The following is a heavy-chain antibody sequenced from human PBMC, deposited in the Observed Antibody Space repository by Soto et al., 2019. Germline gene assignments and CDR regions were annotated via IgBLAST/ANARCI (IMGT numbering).Heavy chain of an antibody. Sequence: GASVKVSCKASGYTFTSYYMHWVRQAPGQGLEWMGIINPSGGSTSYAQKFQGRVTLTRDTSTSTVYMELSSLRSEDTAVYYCASTMVRGVIPFGPIDYWGQGTLVTVSS. J-gene: IGHJ4*02. D-gene: IGHD3-10*01. CDR3: ASTMVRGVIPFGPIDY. CDR1: GYTFTSYY. V-gene: IGHV1-46*03. CDR2: INPSGGST.